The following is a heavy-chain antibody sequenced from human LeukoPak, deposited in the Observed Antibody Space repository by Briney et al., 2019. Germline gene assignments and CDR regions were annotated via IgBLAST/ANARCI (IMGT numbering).Heavy chain of an antibody. Sequence: GGSLRLSCAASGFTFSSYSMNWVRQAPGKGLEWVSSISSSSSYIYYADSVKGRFTISKDNAKNSLYLQMNSLRAEDTAVYYCATLDSSGYHYFDYWGQGTLVTVSS. CDR3: ATLDSSGYHYFDY. J-gene: IGHJ4*02. V-gene: IGHV3-21*01. D-gene: IGHD3-22*01. CDR2: ISSSSSYI. CDR1: GFTFSSYS.